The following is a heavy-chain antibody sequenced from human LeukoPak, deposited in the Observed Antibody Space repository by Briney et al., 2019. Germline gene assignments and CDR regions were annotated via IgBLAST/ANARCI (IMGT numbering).Heavy chain of an antibody. V-gene: IGHV1-8*02. CDR3: ARGSPYSSSWSVYYYGMDV. J-gene: IGHJ6*02. Sequence: ASVKVSCKASGYTFTSYGISWVRQAPGQGLEWMGWMNPNGGNTGYAQKFQGRVTMTRNTSISTAYMELSSLRSEDTAVYYCARGSPYSSSWSVYYYGMDVWGQGTTVTVSS. D-gene: IGHD6-13*01. CDR2: MNPNGGNT. CDR1: GYTFTSYG.